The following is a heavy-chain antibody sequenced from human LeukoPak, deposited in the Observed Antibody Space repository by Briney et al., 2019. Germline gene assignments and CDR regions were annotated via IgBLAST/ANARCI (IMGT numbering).Heavy chain of an antibody. V-gene: IGHV3-48*01. J-gene: IGHJ6*03. Sequence: PGGSLRLSCAASGFTFSNYNMNWVRQAPGKGLEWVSYITLSSSTIYYADSVKGRFTISRDNAKNSLSLQMNSLRAEDTAVYYCARDRPTSPHLKVYMDVWGKGTTVTVSS. CDR2: ITLSSSTI. CDR1: GFTFSNYN. D-gene: IGHD2/OR15-2a*01. CDR3: ARDRPTSPHLKVYMDV.